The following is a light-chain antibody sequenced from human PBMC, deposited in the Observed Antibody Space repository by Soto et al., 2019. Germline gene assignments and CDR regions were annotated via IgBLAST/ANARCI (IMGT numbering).Light chain of an antibody. J-gene: IGKJ2*01. V-gene: IGKV1-39*01. CDR1: QSISTY. CDR2: GTS. CDR3: QQSYTSRYT. Sequence: DIQMTQSPSSLSASMGDRVTITCRASQSISTYLNWYQVKPGTVPKLLIYGTSNLQSGVPSRFSGSGSGTDFTLTISSLQPEDFATYYCQQSYTSRYTFGQGTKLDI.